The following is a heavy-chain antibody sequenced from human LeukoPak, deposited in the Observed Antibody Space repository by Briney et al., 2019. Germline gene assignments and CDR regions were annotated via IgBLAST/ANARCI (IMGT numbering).Heavy chain of an antibody. D-gene: IGHD6-19*01. CDR1: GGSISSDY. Sequence: SETLSLTCTVPGGSISSDYWSWIRQPPGKGLEWIGYIYYSGSTRYNPSLKSRVTISVDTSKNQFSLMLSSVTAADTAVYYCARGAGWYNYWGQGILVTVSS. CDR3: ARGAGWYNY. V-gene: IGHV4-59*01. CDR2: IYYSGST. J-gene: IGHJ4*02.